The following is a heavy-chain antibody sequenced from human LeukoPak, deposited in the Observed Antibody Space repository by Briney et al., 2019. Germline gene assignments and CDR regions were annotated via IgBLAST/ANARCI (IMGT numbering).Heavy chain of an antibody. CDR1: GYTFTSYD. Sequence: ASAKVSCKASGYTFTSYDINWVRQATGQGLEWMGWMNPNSGYRGYAQKFQGRVTVTSNTSTRTAYMELSSLGSEDTAVYYCARGGYCSDGSCFYFDYWGQGTLVAVSS. CDR2: MNPNSGYR. CDR3: ARGGYCSDGSCFYFDY. D-gene: IGHD2-15*01. J-gene: IGHJ4*02. V-gene: IGHV1-8*01.